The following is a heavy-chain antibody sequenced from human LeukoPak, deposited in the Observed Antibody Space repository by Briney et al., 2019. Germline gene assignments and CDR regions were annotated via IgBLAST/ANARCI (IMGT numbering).Heavy chain of an antibody. D-gene: IGHD5-18*01. CDR3: ASDRGGGIQLWPDY. CDR1: GYSFTGYY. V-gene: IGHV1-2*02. CDR2: INPNNGGT. J-gene: IGHJ4*02. Sequence: ASVKVSCKASGYSFTGYYIHWVRQAPGQGLERMGWINPNNGGTNQVQKFQGRVTMTRDTSINTAYMELSSLRSEDTAVYYCASDRGGGIQLWPDYWGQGTLVTVSS.